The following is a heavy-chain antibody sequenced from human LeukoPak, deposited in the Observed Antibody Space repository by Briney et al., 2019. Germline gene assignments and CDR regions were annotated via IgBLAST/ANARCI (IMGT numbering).Heavy chain of an antibody. Sequence: GGSLRLSYAASGLTFSSYAMSWVRQAPGKGLERVSAISGSGGSTYYADSVKGRFTTSRDNSKNTLYLQMNSLRAEDTAVYYCAKASGLGYCNNGVCYTVDYWGQGTLVTVSS. J-gene: IGHJ4*02. CDR2: ISGSGGST. D-gene: IGHD2-8*01. CDR1: GLTFSSYA. CDR3: AKASGLGYCNNGVCYTVDY. V-gene: IGHV3-23*01.